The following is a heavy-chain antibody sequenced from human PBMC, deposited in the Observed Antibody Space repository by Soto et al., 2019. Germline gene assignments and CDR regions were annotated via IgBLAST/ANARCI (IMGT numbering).Heavy chain of an antibody. V-gene: IGHV4-39*01. CDR1: GGSISSSSYY. D-gene: IGHD6-19*01. J-gene: IGHJ5*02. CDR2: IYYSGST. CDR3: ASGPPGIAVAGTSWFDP. Sequence: SETLSLTCTVSGGSISSSSYYWGWIRQPPGKGLEWIGSIYYSGSTYYNPSLKSRVTISVDTSKNQFSLKLSSVTAADTAVYYCASGPPGIAVAGTSWFDPCGQGTLVTXSS.